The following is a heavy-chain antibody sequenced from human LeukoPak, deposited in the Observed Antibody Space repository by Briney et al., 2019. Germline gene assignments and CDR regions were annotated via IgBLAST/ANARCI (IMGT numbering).Heavy chain of an antibody. V-gene: IGHV4-59*01. CDR1: GGSISRDY. D-gene: IGHD1-14*01. J-gene: IGHJ4*02. CDR3: ARAPEGSTFDF. Sequence: SETLSLTCSVSGGSISRDYWSWFRQPPGKGLEWIGYISGRTTNYNPSLRSRVTVSVDTSKSQVSLEMTSVTAADTAVYYCARAPEGSTFDFWGQGPLAPVSS. CDR2: ISGRTT.